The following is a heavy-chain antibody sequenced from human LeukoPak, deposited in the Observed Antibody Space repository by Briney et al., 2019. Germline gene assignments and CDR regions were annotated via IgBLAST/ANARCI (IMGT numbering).Heavy chain of an antibody. Sequence: ASVKVSCKASGYSFTDYYIHWVRQAPGQGLEWMGWINPFSGGTKYAQKFQGWVAMTRDTSISTAYMELSRLTSDDTAVYYCAKKVAGVGWLDPWGQGTLVTVSS. J-gene: IGHJ5*02. CDR1: GYSFTDYY. D-gene: IGHD7-27*01. V-gene: IGHV1-2*04. CDR2: INPFSGGT. CDR3: AKKVAGVGWLDP.